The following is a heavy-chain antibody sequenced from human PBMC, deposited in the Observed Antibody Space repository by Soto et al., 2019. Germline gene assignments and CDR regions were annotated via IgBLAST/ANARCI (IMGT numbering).Heavy chain of an antibody. CDR3: ARQINGYCSGGSCYRIDY. J-gene: IGHJ4*02. V-gene: IGHV4-39*01. Sequence: SETLSLTCTVSGGSISSSSYYWGWIRQPPGKGLEWIGSNYYSGSTYYNPSLKSRVTISVDTSKNQFSLKLSSVTAADTAVYYCARQINGYCSGGSCYRIDYWGQGTLVTVSS. D-gene: IGHD2-15*01. CDR1: GGSISSSSYY. CDR2: NYYSGST.